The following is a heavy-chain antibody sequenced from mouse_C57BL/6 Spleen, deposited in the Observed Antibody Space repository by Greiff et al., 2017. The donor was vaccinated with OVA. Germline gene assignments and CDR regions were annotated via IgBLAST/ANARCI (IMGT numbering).Heavy chain of an antibody. Sequence: VQLQQSGAELVRPGASVKLSCKASGYTFTDYYINWVKQRPGQGLEWIARIYPGSGNTYYNEKFKGKATLTAEKSSSTAYMQLSSLTSEDSAVYFCARTNSITTVVATDAMDYWGQGTSVTVSS. CDR3: ARTNSITTVVATDAMDY. D-gene: IGHD1-1*01. V-gene: IGHV1-76*01. J-gene: IGHJ4*01. CDR1: GYTFTDYY. CDR2: IYPGSGNT.